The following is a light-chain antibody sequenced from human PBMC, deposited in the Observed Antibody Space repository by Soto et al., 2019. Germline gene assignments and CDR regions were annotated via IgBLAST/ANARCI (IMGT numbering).Light chain of an antibody. Sequence: QSVLTQPPSASGSPGQSVTISCTGTSSDVGAYNYVSWYQQHPGKAPKLIIYEVSQRPSGVPDRFSGSRSGNTASLTVSGLQAEDQDASYCCSYAGTKRVFGTGTKVTV. CDR1: SSDVGAYNY. CDR2: EVS. J-gene: IGLJ1*01. V-gene: IGLV2-8*01. CDR3: CSYAGTKRV.